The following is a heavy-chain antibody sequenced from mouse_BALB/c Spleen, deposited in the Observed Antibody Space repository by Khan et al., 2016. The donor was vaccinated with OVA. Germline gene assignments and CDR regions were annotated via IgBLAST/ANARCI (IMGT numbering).Heavy chain of an antibody. D-gene: IGHD4-1*01. J-gene: IGHJ3*01. CDR2: ISSGGDYT. Sequence: EVQLQESGGDLVKPGGSLKLSCAASGFTFSSYGMSWVRQTPDKRLVWVATISSGGDYTYYPASVKGRFTISRDNAKNTLYLQMSSLKSEDTAMYYCAGHLTGSFAYWGQGTLVTVSA. CDR1: GFTFSSYG. CDR3: AGHLTGSFAY. V-gene: IGHV5-6*01.